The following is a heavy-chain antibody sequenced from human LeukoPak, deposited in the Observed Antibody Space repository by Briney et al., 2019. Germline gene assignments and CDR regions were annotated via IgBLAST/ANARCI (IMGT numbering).Heavy chain of an antibody. Sequence: GASVKVSCKASGYTFTSYGISWVRQAPGQGLEWMGWLNPDSGKTGYAQKFQGRVTMTRNTSISTAYMELSSLRSEDTAVYFCARTLGPYYYDTSGYPWGQGTLVTVSS. CDR1: GYTFTSYG. V-gene: IGHV1-8*02. CDR2: LNPDSGKT. J-gene: IGHJ5*02. D-gene: IGHD3-22*01. CDR3: ARTLGPYYYDTSGYP.